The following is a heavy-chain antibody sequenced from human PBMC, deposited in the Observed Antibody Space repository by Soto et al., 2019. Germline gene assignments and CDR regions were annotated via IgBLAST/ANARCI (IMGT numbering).Heavy chain of an antibody. CDR1: GFTVSSNY. CDR2: IYSGGST. CDR3: ARAEGDSWGLPSSY. V-gene: IGHV3-53*01. D-gene: IGHD3-16*01. J-gene: IGHJ4*02. Sequence: GGSLRLSCAASGFTVSSNYMSWVRQAPGKGLEWVSVIYSGGSTYYADSVKGRFTISRDNSKNTLYLQMNSLRAEDTAVYYCARAEGDSWGLPSSYWGQGTLVTVSS.